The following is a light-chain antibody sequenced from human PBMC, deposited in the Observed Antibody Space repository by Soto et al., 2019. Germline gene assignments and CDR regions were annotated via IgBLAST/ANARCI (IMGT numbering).Light chain of an antibody. CDR1: QSVSSN. J-gene: IGKJ3*01. CDR2: GAS. Sequence: EIEMTQSPATLSVSPGERATLSCRASQSVSSNLAWYQQTPGQAPRLLIYGASTRATVIPARFSGSGSGTEFTLTISSLQSEAFAVYYCQQYNNWPPFTFGPGTKVDIK. V-gene: IGKV3-15*01. CDR3: QQYNNWPPFT.